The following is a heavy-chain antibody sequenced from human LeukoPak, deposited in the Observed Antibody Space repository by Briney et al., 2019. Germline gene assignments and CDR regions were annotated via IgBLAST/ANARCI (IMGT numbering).Heavy chain of an antibody. Sequence: GGSLRLSCADSRFTFRSYVMYSVCQAPGKGLEWVAVISYDGSNKYYADSVKGRFTISRDNSKNTLYLQMNSLRAEDRAVYYCCGFRESFLAYDSWGQGTMVTVSS. D-gene: IGHD3-10*01. CDR1: RFTFRSYV. CDR2: ISYDGSNK. V-gene: IGHV3-30*03. CDR3: CGFRESFLAYDS. J-gene: IGHJ3*02.